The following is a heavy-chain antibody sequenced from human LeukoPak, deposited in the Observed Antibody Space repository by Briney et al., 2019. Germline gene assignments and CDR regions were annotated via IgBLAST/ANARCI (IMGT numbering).Heavy chain of an antibody. Sequence: SETLSLTCTVSGGSISSSSYYWGWLRQPPGKGLEWIGSIYYSGSTYYNPSLKSRVTISVDTSKNQFSLKLSSVTAADTAVYYCARQLGYCSSTSCYADKVDYWGQGTLVTVSS. V-gene: IGHV4-39*01. CDR3: ARQLGYCSSTSCYADKVDY. CDR1: GGSISSSSYY. CDR2: IYYSGST. D-gene: IGHD2-2*01. J-gene: IGHJ4*02.